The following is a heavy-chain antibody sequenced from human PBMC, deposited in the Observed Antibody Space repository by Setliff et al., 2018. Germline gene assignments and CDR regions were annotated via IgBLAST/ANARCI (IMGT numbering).Heavy chain of an antibody. CDR2: VYSNGNK. V-gene: IGHV4-59*01. CDR1: GTSINTYY. D-gene: IGHD6-19*01. Sequence: PSETLSLTCTVSGTSINTYYWTWIRQSPGKGLEWIGFVYSNGNKDYNPSLKSRVAFSVDTSQNHVSLKLGSVTPADTAVYFCANGWRNFDYWGQGILVTVSS. CDR3: ANGWRNFDY. J-gene: IGHJ4*01.